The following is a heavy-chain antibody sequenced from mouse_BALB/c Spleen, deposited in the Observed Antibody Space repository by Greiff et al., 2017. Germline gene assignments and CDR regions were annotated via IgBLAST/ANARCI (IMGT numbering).Heavy chain of an antibody. J-gene: IGHJ2*01. CDR1: GYTFTSYW. Sequence: LQQPGSELVRPGASVKLSCKASGYTFTSYWMHWVKQRPGQGLSWIGNIYPGSGSTNYDEKFKSTATLTVDTSSSTAYIQLSSLTAEDSAFYYCTRSMVTTGNDYWGQGTTLTVSA. D-gene: IGHD2-1*01. CDR2: IYPGSGST. CDR3: TRSMVTTGNDY. V-gene: IGHV1S22*01.